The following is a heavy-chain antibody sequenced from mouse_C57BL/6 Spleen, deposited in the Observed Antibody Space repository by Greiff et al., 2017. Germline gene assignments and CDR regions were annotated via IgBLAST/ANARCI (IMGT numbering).Heavy chain of an antibody. D-gene: IGHD2-4*01. CDR2: INPNNGGT. Sequence: DVQLQESGPELVKPGASVKIPCKASGYTFTDYNMDWVKQSHGKSLEWIGDINPNNGGTIYNQKFKGKATLTVYKSSSTAYMALRSLTSDDTAVYYCARGPIYYDYNYYAMDYWGQGTSDTVSS. CDR3: ARGPIYYDYNYYAMDY. CDR1: GYTFTDYN. V-gene: IGHV1-18*01. J-gene: IGHJ4*01.